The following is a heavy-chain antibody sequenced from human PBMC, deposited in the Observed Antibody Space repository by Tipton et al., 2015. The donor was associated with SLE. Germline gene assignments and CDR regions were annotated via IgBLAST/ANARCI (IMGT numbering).Heavy chain of an antibody. CDR1: GGSISSYY. CDR3: ARDSSKLSHAFDI. J-gene: IGHJ3*02. CDR2: IYTSGST. D-gene: IGHD3-16*02. V-gene: IGHV4-4*08. Sequence: LRLSCTVSGGSISSYYWSWIRQPPGKGLEWIGYIYTSGSTNYNPSLKSRVTISVDTSKNQFSLKLSSVTAADTAVYYCARDSSKLSHAFDIWGQGTMVTVSS.